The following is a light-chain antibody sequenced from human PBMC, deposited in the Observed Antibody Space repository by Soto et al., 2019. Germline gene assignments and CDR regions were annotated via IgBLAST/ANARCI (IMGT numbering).Light chain of an antibody. CDR3: QQYGTLPTT. V-gene: IGKV3-20*01. CDR1: QTVSSTY. CDR2: GTS. J-gene: IGKJ3*01. Sequence: IVLTQSPGTLSLSPGERATLSCRASQTVSSTYLAWYQQRPGQAPRLLIFGTSNRATDIPDRFSGSGSGTDFTLTISRLEPEDFTVYYCQQYGTLPTTFGPGTKVDIK.